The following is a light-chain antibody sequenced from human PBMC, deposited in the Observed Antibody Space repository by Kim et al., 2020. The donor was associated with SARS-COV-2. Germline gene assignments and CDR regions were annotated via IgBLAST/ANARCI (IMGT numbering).Light chain of an antibody. CDR2: GAS. Sequence: EIVLTQSPGTLSLSPGERATLSCRASQSVTSSYLAWYQQKPGQPPRLLIYGASNRATGIPARFSGSGSGTDFTLTISRLESEDLAVYYCQQYGTSLRAFGQGTKVEIK. CDR1: QSVTSSY. V-gene: IGKV3-20*01. CDR3: QQYGTSLRA. J-gene: IGKJ1*01.